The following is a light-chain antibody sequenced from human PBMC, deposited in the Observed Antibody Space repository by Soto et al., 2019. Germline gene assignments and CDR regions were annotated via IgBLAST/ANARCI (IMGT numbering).Light chain of an antibody. J-gene: IGKJ4*01. CDR3: QQYNNWPLT. CDR2: GAS. V-gene: IGKV3-15*01. CDR1: QSVSSSY. Sequence: EIVMTQSPATLSVSPGERATLSCRASQSVSSSYLAWYQQKPGQAPRLLIYGASTRATGIPARFSGSGSGTEFTLTISSLQSEDFAVYSCQQYNNWPLTFGGGTKVDIK.